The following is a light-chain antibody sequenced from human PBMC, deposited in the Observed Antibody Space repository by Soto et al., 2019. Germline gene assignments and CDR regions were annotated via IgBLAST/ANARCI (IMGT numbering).Light chain of an antibody. CDR2: GAS. CDR3: TQYKIWSLT. J-gene: IGKJ5*01. Sequence: EIVMTQSPDTLSGSPGERATLSFRARRSVSNNLAWHHQKPGQAPRLIIYGASTRATGIPARFSGSWSGPEFTLNISSLKSEDSAVYYCTQYKIWSLTFGHVTRLEI. CDR1: RSVSNN. V-gene: IGKV3-15*01.